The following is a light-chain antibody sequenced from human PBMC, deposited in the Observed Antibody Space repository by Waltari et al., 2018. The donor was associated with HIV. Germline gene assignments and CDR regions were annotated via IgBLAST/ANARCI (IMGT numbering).Light chain of an antibody. Sequence: QSVLTQPPSASGTPGQRVAISCPGSSSNIGSNYVSCYQQLPGTAPKVLIYRSNQRPSGVPDRFAGSKSGTSASLAISALRSEDEADYYCATWDDSLSGPVFGGGTKLTVL. CDR2: RSN. CDR3: ATWDDSLSGPV. CDR1: SSNIGSNY. J-gene: IGLJ3*02. V-gene: IGLV1-47*01.